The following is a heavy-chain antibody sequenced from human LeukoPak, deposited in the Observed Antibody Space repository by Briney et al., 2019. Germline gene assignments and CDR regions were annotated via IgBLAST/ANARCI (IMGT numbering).Heavy chain of an antibody. V-gene: IGHV4-30-2*01. CDR2: IYHSGST. J-gene: IGHJ5*02. D-gene: IGHD6-19*01. CDR3: ARKPEAVAVDDPRPFDP. CDR1: GGSISSGGYS. Sequence: NSSETLSLTCAVSGGSISSGGYSWSWIRQPPEKGLEWIGYIYHSGSTYYNPSLKSRVTISVDRSKNQFSLKLSSVTAADTAVYYCARKPEAVAVDDPRPFDPWGQGTLVTVSS.